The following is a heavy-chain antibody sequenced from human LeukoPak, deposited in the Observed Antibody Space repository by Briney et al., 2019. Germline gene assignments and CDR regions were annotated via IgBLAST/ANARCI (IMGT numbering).Heavy chain of an antibody. Sequence: TGGSLRLSCAATGFTLSMDWMHWVRQAPGKGLVWVSGMNADGSSTNYADSVKGRFTISRDNAKNSLYLQMNSLRAEDTAVYYCTRAQREALLPFDYWGQGTLVTVSS. D-gene: IGHD1-26*01. CDR3: TRAQREALLPFDY. CDR1: GFTLSMDW. V-gene: IGHV3-74*01. J-gene: IGHJ4*02. CDR2: MNADGSST.